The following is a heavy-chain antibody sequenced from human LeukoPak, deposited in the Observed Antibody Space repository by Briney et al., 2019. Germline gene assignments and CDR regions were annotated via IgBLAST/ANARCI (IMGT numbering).Heavy chain of an antibody. Sequence: SGTLSLTCAVSGGSISSSNWWSWVRQPPGEGLEWTGEIYHSGSTNYNPSLKSRVTISIDKSKNQFSLKLSSVTAADTAVYYCAGARSMVRGVIISGLNWFDPWGQGTLVTVSS. D-gene: IGHD3-10*01. J-gene: IGHJ5*02. CDR1: GGSISSSNW. CDR3: AGARSMVRGVIISGLNWFDP. V-gene: IGHV4-4*02. CDR2: IYHSGST.